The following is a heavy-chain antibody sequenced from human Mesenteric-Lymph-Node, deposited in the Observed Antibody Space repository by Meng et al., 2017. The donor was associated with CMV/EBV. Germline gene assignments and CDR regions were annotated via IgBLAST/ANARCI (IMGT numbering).Heavy chain of an antibody. V-gene: IGHV3-20*04. J-gene: IGHJ4*02. CDR1: GFTFEDYG. D-gene: IGHD2-2*01. CDR3: VRDMGYCDRTSCYEEFDY. CDR2: INWNGART. Sequence: GGSLRLSCAGSGFTFEDYGMSWVRQVPGKGLEWVSGINWNGARTDYIDSVEGRFTISRDNAKNSLYLQMNSLRAEDTALYYCVRDMGYCDRTSCYEEFDYWGQGTLVTVSS.